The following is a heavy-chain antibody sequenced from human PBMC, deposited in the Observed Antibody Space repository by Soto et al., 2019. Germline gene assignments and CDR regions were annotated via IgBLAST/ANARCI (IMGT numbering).Heavy chain of an antibody. CDR1: GFTFSSYE. CDR3: ARASIRWGGAFDI. V-gene: IGHV3-48*03. Sequence: PGGSLRLSGAASGFTFSSYEMNWVRQAPGKGLEWVSYISSSGSTIYYADSVKGRFTISRDNAKNSLYLQMNSLRAEDTAVYYCARASIRWGGAFDIWGQGTMVTVSS. J-gene: IGHJ3*02. D-gene: IGHD1-20*01. CDR2: ISSSGSTI.